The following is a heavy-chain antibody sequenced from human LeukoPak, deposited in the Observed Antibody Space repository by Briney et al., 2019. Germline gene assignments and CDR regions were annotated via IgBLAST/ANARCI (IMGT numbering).Heavy chain of an antibody. CDR3: ARAWRGIDY. D-gene: IGHD3-10*01. CDR1: GFTFNTYG. CDR2: ISSSSSTI. Sequence: GGSLRLSCAASGFTFNTYGMHWVRQAPGKGLEWVSYISSSSSTIYYADSVKGRFTISRDNAKNSVCLQMNSLRDEDTAVYYCARAWRGIDYWGQGTLVTISS. J-gene: IGHJ4*02. V-gene: IGHV3-48*02.